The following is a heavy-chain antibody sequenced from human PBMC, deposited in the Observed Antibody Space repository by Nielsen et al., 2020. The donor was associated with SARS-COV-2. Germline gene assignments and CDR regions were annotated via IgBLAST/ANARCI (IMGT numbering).Heavy chain of an antibody. CDR3: TRRVAGGTMDV. V-gene: IGHV3-21*04. Sequence: GESLKISCSASGFPFTSYTMNWVRQAPGKGLQWVSSIAGRGDHMSYADSLKGRFTISRDNSKNTLYLQMNSLGADDTAIYYCTRRVAGGTMDVWGQGTTVTVSS. CDR1: GFPFTSYT. CDR2: IAGRGDHM. J-gene: IGHJ6*02. D-gene: IGHD6-19*01.